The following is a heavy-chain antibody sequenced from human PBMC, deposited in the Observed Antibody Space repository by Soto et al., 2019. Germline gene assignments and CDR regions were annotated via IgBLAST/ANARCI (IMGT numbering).Heavy chain of an antibody. CDR1: GFTFSTYA. D-gene: IGHD3-10*01. Sequence: GGSLRLSCAASGFTFSTYAMSWVRQAPGKWLVWVSAISGSGGSTFYADSVKGRFTISRDNSMNTLYLQMNSLRTEDTAVYYCAHPRGFGVFDAYDIXGQGTMVTVS. CDR3: AHPRGFGVFDAYDI. V-gene: IGHV3-23*01. J-gene: IGHJ3*02. CDR2: ISGSGGST.